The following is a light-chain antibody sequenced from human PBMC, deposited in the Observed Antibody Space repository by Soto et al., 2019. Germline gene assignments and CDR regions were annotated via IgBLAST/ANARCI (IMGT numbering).Light chain of an antibody. J-gene: IGLJ2*01. CDR2: EVS. CDR3: SSYAGSNNFVV. V-gene: IGLV2-8*01. CDR1: SSDFGGYNY. Sequence: SELTQPPYASGSHVQSVSMSCTGTSSDFGGYNYVSWYQQHPGKAPKLMIYEVSKRPSGVPDRFSGSKSGNTASLTVSGLQAEDEADYYCSSYAGSNNFVVFGGGTKVTVL.